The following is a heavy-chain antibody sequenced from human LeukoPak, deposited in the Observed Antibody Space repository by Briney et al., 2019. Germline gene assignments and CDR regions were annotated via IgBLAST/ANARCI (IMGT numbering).Heavy chain of an antibody. CDR1: GFTVSSNY. CDR3: AKDLGISW. V-gene: IGHV3-30*18. D-gene: IGHD2-21*01. Sequence: PGGSLRLSCAASGFTVSSNYMSWVRQAPGKGLEWVAVISYDGSNKYYADSVKGRFTISRDNSKNTLYLQMNSLRAEDTAVYYCAKDLGISWWGQGTLVTVSS. J-gene: IGHJ4*02. CDR2: ISYDGSNK.